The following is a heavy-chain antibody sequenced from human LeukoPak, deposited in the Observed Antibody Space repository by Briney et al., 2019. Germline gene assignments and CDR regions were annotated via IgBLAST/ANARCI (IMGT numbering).Heavy chain of an antibody. J-gene: IGHJ3*02. Sequence: SVKVSCKASGRTFSSYAISWVRQAPGQGLEWMGGIIPIFGTANYAQKFQGRVTITTDESTSTAYMELSSLRSEDTAVYYCAKTYYYDSSGYYDAFDIWGQGTMVTVSS. CDR1: GRTFSSYA. V-gene: IGHV1-69*05. D-gene: IGHD3-22*01. CDR2: IIPIFGTA. CDR3: AKTYYYDSSGYYDAFDI.